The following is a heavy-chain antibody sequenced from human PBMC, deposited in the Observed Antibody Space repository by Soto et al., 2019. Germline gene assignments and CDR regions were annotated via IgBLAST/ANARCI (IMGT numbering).Heavy chain of an antibody. CDR3: ARGRAAGLFDY. CDR1: GGTFSSYA. J-gene: IGHJ4*02. Sequence: SVKVSCKASGGTFSSYATSWVRQAPGQGLEWMGGIIPIFGTANYAQKFQGRVTITADKSTSTAYMELSSLRSEDTAVYYCARGRAAGLFDYWGKGTLVTVSS. D-gene: IGHD6-25*01. V-gene: IGHV1-69*06. CDR2: IIPIFGTA.